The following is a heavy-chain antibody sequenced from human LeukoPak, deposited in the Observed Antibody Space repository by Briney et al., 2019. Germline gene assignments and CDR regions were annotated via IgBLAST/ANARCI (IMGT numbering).Heavy chain of an antibody. J-gene: IGHJ2*01. CDR1: GGSISSYY. CDR3: ARDLWDLRFGERTNWYFDL. V-gene: IGHV4-4*07. Sequence: SETLSLTCTVSGGSISSYYWSWILQPAGKGLEWIGRIYTSGSTNYSPSLKSRVTMSVDTSKNQFSLKLSSVTAADTAVYYCARDLWDLRFGERTNWYFDLWGRGTLVTVSS. CDR2: IYTSGST. D-gene: IGHD3-10*01.